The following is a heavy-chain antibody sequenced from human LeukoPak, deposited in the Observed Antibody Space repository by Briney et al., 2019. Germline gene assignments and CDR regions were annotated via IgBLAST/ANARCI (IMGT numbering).Heavy chain of an antibody. CDR2: IYYTGSA. J-gene: IGHJ3*02. Sequence: SETLSLPCTVSGGSISTYYWSWIRQPPGKGLEWIGCIYYTGSANYNPSLKSRGTISVDTSKNQFSLNLSSVTAADTAVYYCARGSITVVPAFDIWGQGTMFTVSS. CDR3: ARGSITVVPAFDI. V-gene: IGHV4-59*12. CDR1: GGSISTYY. D-gene: IGHD4-23*01.